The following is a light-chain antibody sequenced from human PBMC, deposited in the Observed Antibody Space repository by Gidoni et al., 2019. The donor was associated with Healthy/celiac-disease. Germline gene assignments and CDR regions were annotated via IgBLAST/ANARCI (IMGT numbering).Light chain of an antibody. J-gene: IGKJ1*01. Sequence: DIQMTQSPSTLSASVGDRVTITCRASPSISSWLAWYQQKPGKAPKLLIYKASSLESGVPSRFSGSGSGTEFTLTISSLQPDDFATYYCQQYNSYSQRTFGQGTKVEIK. CDR2: KAS. CDR1: PSISSW. CDR3: QQYNSYSQRT. V-gene: IGKV1-5*03.